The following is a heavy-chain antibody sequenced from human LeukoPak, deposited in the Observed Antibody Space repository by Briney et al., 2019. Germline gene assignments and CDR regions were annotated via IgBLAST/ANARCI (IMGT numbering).Heavy chain of an antibody. Sequence: ASVKVSCKASGYTFTSYYMHCVRQAPGQGLEWMGIINPSGGSTSYAQTFQGRVTMTRDTSTSTVYMELSSLRSEDTAVYYCARVARVGATVVYYFDYWGQGTLVTVSS. J-gene: IGHJ4*02. CDR2: INPSGGST. V-gene: IGHV1-46*03. CDR3: ARVARVGATVVYYFDY. CDR1: GYTFTSYY. D-gene: IGHD1-26*01.